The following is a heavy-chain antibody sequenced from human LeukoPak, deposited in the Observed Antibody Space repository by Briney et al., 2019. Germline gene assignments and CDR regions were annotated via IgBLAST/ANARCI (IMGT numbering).Heavy chain of an antibody. J-gene: IGHJ4*02. CDR2: ISSSGSTI. CDR3: AREVGRSSGWFDY. V-gene: IGHV3-48*03. CDR1: GFTFSSYE. Sequence: GGSLRLSCAASGFTFSSYEMNWARQAPGKGLEWVSYISSSGSTIYYADSVKGRFTISRDNAKNSLYLQMNSLRAEDTAVYYCAREVGRSSGWFDYWGQGTLVTVSS. D-gene: IGHD6-19*01.